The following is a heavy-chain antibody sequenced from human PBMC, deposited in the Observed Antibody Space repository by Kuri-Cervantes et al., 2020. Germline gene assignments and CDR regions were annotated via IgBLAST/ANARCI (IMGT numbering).Heavy chain of an antibody. Sequence: GESLKISCAASGFTFSSYSMNWVRQAPGKGLEWVSSISSSSSYIYYADSVKGRFTISRDNSKNTLYLQMNSLRAEDTAVYYCASWSGDGPAAAGTKLNDAKVLYDYWGQRTLVTVSS. V-gene: IGHV3-21*01. CDR2: ISSSSSYI. D-gene: IGHD6-13*01. J-gene: IGHJ4*02. CDR3: ASWSGDGPAAAGTKLNDAKVLYDY. CDR1: GFTFSSYS.